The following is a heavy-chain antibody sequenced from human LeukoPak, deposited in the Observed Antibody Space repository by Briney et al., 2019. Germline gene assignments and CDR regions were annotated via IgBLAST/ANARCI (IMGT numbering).Heavy chain of an antibody. D-gene: IGHD3-22*01. CDR1: GFTFSSYA. CDR3: ARHYDSSGYYEYYFDY. CDR2: ISGSGGST. V-gene: IGHV3-23*01. Sequence: PGGSLRLSCAASGFTFSSYAMSWVRQAPGKGLEWVSAISGSGGSTYYADSVKGRFTISRDNSKNTLYLQMNSLRAEDTAVYYCARHYDSSGYYEYYFDYWGQGTLVTVSS. J-gene: IGHJ4*02.